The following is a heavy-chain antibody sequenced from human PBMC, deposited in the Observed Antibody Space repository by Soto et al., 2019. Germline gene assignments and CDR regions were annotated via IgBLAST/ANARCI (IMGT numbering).Heavy chain of an antibody. J-gene: IGHJ4*02. CDR2: IYYSGST. CDR1: GGSISNYY. CDR3: ARTPGY. V-gene: IGHV4-59*08. Sequence: SETLSLTCIVSGGSISNYYWSWIRQPPGKGLEWIGYIYYSGSTNYNPSLKSRVTISVDTSKNQFSLKLSSVTAADTAVYYCARTPGYWGQGTLVTVSS.